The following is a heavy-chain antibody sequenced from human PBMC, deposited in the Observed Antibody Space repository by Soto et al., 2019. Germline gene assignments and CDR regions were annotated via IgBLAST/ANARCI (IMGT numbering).Heavy chain of an antibody. CDR3: ARAGYDILTGYWRNWFDP. D-gene: IGHD3-9*01. Sequence: ASVKVSCKASGYTFTSYDINWVRQATGQGLEWMGWMNPNSGNTGYAQKFQGRVTMTRNTSISTAYMELSSLRSEDTAVYYCARAGYDILTGYWRNWFDPWGQGTLVTVSS. CDR2: MNPNSGNT. V-gene: IGHV1-8*01. J-gene: IGHJ5*02. CDR1: GYTFTSYD.